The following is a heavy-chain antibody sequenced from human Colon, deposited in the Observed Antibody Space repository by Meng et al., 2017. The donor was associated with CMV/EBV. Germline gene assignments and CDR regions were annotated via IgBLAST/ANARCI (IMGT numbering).Heavy chain of an antibody. CDR3: ARADPSEDIVVVPAAIV. Sequence: GESLKISCAASGFTFSSYSMNWVRPAPGKGLEWVSYISSSSSTIYYADSVKGRFTISRDNAKNSLYLQMNSLRAEDTAVYYCARADPSEDIVVVPAAIVWGQGTPVTVSS. J-gene: IGHJ4*02. V-gene: IGHV3-48*04. CDR1: GFTFSSYS. CDR2: ISSSSSTI. D-gene: IGHD2-2*01.